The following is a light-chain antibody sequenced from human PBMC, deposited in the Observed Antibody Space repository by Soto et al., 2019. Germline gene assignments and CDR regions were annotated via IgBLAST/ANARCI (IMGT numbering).Light chain of an antibody. Sequence: QSVLTQPPSVSGAPGQRVTISCTWNSSNIGAGYDVHWYQQLPGTAPKLLIYANVNRPSGVPDRFSGSKSGTSGSLAITGLPAEDEADYYCQSYDSSINVMVFGGGTKLTVL. CDR3: QSYDSSINVMV. CDR1: SSNIGAGYD. CDR2: ANV. V-gene: IGLV1-40*01. J-gene: IGLJ2*01.